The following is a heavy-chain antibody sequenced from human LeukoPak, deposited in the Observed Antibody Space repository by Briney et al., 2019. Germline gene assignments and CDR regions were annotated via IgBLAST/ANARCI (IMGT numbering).Heavy chain of an antibody. J-gene: IGHJ4*02. CDR2: INHSGST. V-gene: IGHV4-34*01. Sequence: SETLSLTCAVYGGSFSGYYWSWIRQPPGKGLEWIGEINHSGSTNYNPSLKSRVTISVDTSKNQFSLKLSSVTAADTAVYYCARGRVAGGFDYWGQGTLVTVSS. CDR1: GGSFSGYY. D-gene: IGHD6-19*01. CDR3: ARGRVAGGFDY.